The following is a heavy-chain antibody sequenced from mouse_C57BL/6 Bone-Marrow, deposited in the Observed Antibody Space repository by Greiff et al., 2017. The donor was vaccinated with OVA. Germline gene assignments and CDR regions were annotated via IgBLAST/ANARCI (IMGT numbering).Heavy chain of an antibody. J-gene: IGHJ3*01. D-gene: IGHD4-1*01. V-gene: IGHV1-64*01. CDR3: ARGDWEGFAY. CDR1: GYTFTSYW. CDR2: IHPNSGST. Sequence: QVQLQQPGAELVKPGASVKLSCKASGYTFTSYWMHWVKQRPGQGLEWIGMIHPNSGSTNYNVKFKSKATLTVDKSSSTAYMQLSSLTSEDSAVYYCARGDWEGFAYWGQGTLVTVSA.